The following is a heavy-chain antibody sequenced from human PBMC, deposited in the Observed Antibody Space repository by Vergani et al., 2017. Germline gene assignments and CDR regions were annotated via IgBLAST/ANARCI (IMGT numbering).Heavy chain of an antibody. V-gene: IGHV5-51*03. CDR2: IYPGDSDT. D-gene: IGHD3-3*01. CDR3: ASHPHYDFWGSYSPVPLLFDY. CDR1: GHSFTSYG. Sequence: VQLVQSGGEVKKPGESLKIPCKGSGHSFTSYGIGWVREMRGKGLEWMGIIYPGDSDTRYSRSFQGQVTISADTSISTAYLQWSSLKVSDPAMYYCASHPHYDFWGSYSPVPLLFDYWGQGTLVTVSS. J-gene: IGHJ4*02.